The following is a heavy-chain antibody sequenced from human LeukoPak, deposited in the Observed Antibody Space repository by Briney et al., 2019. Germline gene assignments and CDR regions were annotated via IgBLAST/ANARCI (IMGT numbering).Heavy chain of an antibody. CDR3: ARDRYYYDSSGYTNWFDP. Sequence: SETPSLTCTVSGGSISSSSYYWGWIRQPPGEGLEWIGSIYYSGSTYYNPSLKSRVTISVDTSKNQFSLKLSSVTAADTAVYYCARDRYYYDSSGYTNWFDPWGQGTLVTVSS. CDR2: IYYSGST. D-gene: IGHD3-22*01. J-gene: IGHJ5*02. CDR1: GGSISSSSYY. V-gene: IGHV4-39*07.